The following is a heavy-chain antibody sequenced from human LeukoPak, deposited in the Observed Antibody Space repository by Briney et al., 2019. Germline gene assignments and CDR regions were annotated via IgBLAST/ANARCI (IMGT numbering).Heavy chain of an antibody. CDR2: IYYSGST. V-gene: IGHV4-59*01. Sequence: SETLSLTCTVSGGSISSYYWSWIRQPPGKGLESIGYIYYSGSTNYNPSLKSRVTISVDTSKNQFSLKLSSVTAADTAVYYCARDLGYYDSSGLLSFDIWGQGTMVTVSS. CDR1: GGSISSYY. CDR3: ARDLGYYDSSGLLSFDI. D-gene: IGHD3-22*01. J-gene: IGHJ3*02.